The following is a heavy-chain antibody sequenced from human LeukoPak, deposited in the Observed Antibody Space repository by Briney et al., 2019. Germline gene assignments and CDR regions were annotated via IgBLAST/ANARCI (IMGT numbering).Heavy chain of an antibody. CDR3: ARGFDYYDSSGYYSGDQRPFDY. Sequence: GSSVKVSYKASGGTFISYAISWVRQAPEEGGEWMGRIIPIFGTANYAQKFQGRVTITTDESTSTAYMELSSLRSEDTAVYYCARGFDYYDSSGYYSGDQRPFDYWGQGTLVTVSS. J-gene: IGHJ4*02. D-gene: IGHD3-22*01. CDR1: GGTFISYA. V-gene: IGHV1-69*05. CDR2: IIPIFGTA.